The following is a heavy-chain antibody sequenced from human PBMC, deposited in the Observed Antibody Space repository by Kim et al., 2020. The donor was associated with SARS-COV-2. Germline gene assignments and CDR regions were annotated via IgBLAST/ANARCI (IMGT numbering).Heavy chain of an antibody. V-gene: IGHV4-4*02. CDR1: GGSISSSNW. CDR2: IYHSGST. CDR3: ARLASHITMVRGVIIKLDAFDI. Sequence: SETLSLTCAVSGGSISSSNWWSWVRQPPGKGLEWIGEIYHSGSTNYNPSLKSRVTISVDKSKNQFSLKLSSVTAADTAVYYCARLASHITMVRGVIIKLDAFDIWRQGTMVTVSS. D-gene: IGHD3-10*01. J-gene: IGHJ3*02.